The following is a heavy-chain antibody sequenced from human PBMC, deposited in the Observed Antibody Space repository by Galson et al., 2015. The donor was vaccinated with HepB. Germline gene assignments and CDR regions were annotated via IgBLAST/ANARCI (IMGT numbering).Heavy chain of an antibody. CDR2: ISSSSSTI. CDR1: GFTFSRYS. J-gene: IGHJ2*01. D-gene: IGHD2-21*01. CDR3: ASDLDVRSQFLNRYSDL. Sequence: SLRLSCAASGFTFSRYSMNWVRQAPGKGLEWVSYISSSSSTIFYADSVKGRFTISRDNAKNSLYLQMNSLTAEYTSVFYCASDLDVRSQFLNRYSDLLGHCTLVTVSS. V-gene: IGHV3-48*01.